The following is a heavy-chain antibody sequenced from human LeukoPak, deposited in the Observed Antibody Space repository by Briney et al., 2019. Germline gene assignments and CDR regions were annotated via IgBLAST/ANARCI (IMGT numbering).Heavy chain of an antibody. Sequence: GASVKVSCKASGYTFTGYYMHWVRQAPGQGLEWMGIINPSGGSTSYAQKFQGRVTMTRDTSTSTVYMELSSLRSEDTAVYYCARDAGYSYGSADYYYYYYMDVWGKGTTVTISS. CDR3: ARDAGYSYGSADYYYYYYMDV. CDR2: INPSGGST. V-gene: IGHV1-46*01. CDR1: GYTFTGYY. D-gene: IGHD5-18*01. J-gene: IGHJ6*03.